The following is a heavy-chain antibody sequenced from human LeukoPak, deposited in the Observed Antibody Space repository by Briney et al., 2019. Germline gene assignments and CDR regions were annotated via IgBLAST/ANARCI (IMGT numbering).Heavy chain of an antibody. CDR2: IRQDGHEN. D-gene: IGHD7-27*01. J-gene: IGHJ1*01. Sequence: GGSLKLSGEAPGFPFSRFWISWFRRPPGRGREWVANIRQDGHENYYADSVKGRFTISRDNAKNSLYLQMNSLRAEDTALYYCAKDNGGPFQHWGQGTLVTVSS. V-gene: IGHV3-7*03. CDR3: AKDNGGPFQH. CDR1: GFPFSRFW.